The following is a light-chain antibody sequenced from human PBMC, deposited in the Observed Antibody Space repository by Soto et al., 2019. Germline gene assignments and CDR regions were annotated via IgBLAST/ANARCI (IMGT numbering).Light chain of an antibody. V-gene: IGKV3-20*01. Sequence: EIMVTQSPATLSLTPGERATLSCRASQSVSSSYLAWYQQKPGQAPRLLIYNAFNRATGIPDRFSGSGSGTDFTLTISRLEPEDFAVDYSQQYGSSPGTFGGGTKVDIK. CDR2: NAF. CDR3: QQYGSSPGT. J-gene: IGKJ4*01. CDR1: QSVSSSY.